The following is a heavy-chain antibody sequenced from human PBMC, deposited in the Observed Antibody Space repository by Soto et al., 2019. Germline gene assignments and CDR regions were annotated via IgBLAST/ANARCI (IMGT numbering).Heavy chain of an antibody. Sequence: QLGGSLRLSCAASGFTFSSYAMSWVRQAPGKGLEWVSAISGSGGSTYYADSVKGRFTISRDNSKNTLYLQMNSLRAEDTAVYYCAKTQKLMITFGGVIVPDAFDIWGQGTMVTVSS. CDR1: GFTFSSYA. D-gene: IGHD3-16*02. CDR2: ISGSGGST. CDR3: AKTQKLMITFGGVIVPDAFDI. J-gene: IGHJ3*02. V-gene: IGHV3-23*01.